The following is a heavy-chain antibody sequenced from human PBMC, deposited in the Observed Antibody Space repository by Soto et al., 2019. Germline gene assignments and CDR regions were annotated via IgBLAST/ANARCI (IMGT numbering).Heavy chain of an antibody. CDR3: ARESQRQTNWFDP. V-gene: IGHV4-31*03. CDR2: IYYSGST. CDR1: GGSISSGGYY. J-gene: IGHJ5*02. Sequence: QVQLQESGPGLVKPSQTLSLTCTVSGGSISSGGYYWSWIRQHPGKGLEWIGYIYYSGSTYYNPSLKSRVTISVDTSKNQFSLKRSSVTAADTAVYYCARESQRQTNWFDPWGQGTLFTVSS. D-gene: IGHD6-25*01.